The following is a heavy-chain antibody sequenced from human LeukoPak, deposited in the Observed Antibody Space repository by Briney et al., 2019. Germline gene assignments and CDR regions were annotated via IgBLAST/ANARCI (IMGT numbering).Heavy chain of an antibody. CDR3: ARGDYGDYTPFFDY. Sequence: SETLSLTCTVSGGSISSYYWSWIRQPPGKGLEWIGYIYYSGSTNYNPSLKSRVTISVDTSKNQFSLKLSSVTAADTVVYYCARGDYGDYTPFFDYWGQGTLVTASS. J-gene: IGHJ4*02. CDR1: GGSISSYY. V-gene: IGHV4-59*08. D-gene: IGHD4-17*01. CDR2: IYYSGST.